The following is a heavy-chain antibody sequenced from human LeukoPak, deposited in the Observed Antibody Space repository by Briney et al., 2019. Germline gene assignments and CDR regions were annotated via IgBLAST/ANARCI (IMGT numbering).Heavy chain of an antibody. CDR2: INHSGST. D-gene: IGHD4-17*01. V-gene: IGHV4-34*01. CDR3: ARGHDGGQQYMTKVTKGNWFDP. Sequence: SETLSLTCAVYGGSFSGYYWSWIRQPPGKGLEWIGEINHSGSTNYNPSLKSRVTISVDTSKNQFSLKLSSVTAADTAVYYWARGHDGGQQYMTKVTKGNWFDPWGQGTLVTVSS. CDR1: GGSFSGYY. J-gene: IGHJ5*02.